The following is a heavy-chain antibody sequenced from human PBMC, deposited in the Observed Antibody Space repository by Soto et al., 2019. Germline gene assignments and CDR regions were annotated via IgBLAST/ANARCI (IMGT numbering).Heavy chain of an antibody. CDR3: ARDSELAVTTGNYYYGMDV. J-gene: IGHJ6*02. D-gene: IGHD4-4*01. CDR2: ISSSSSYT. V-gene: IGHV3-11*06. Sequence: GGSLRLSCAASGFTFSDYYMSWIRQAPGKGLEWVSYISSSSSYTNYADSVKGRFTISRDNAKNSLYLQMDSLRAEDTAVYYCARDSELAVTTGNYYYGMDVWGQGTTVTVSS. CDR1: GFTFSDYY.